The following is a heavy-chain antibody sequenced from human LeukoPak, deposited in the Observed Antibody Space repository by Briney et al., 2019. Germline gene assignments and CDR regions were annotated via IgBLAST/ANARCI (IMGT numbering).Heavy chain of an antibody. CDR1: GFTFSSYS. D-gene: IGHD2-21*02. J-gene: IGHJ6*02. Sequence: GGSLRLSCAASGFTFSSYSMNWVRQAPGKGLEWVSSISSSSSYTYYADSVKGRFTISRDNAKNSLYLQMNSLRAEDTAVYYCARGGYCGGDCYSTYYYYGMDVWGQGTTVTVSS. V-gene: IGHV3-21*01. CDR3: ARGGYCGGDCYSTYYYYGMDV. CDR2: ISSSSSYT.